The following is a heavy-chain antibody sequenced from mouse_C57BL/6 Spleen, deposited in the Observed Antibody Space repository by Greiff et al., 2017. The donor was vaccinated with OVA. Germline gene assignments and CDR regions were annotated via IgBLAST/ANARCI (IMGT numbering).Heavy chain of an antibody. CDR1: GYTFTSYA. CDR2: IYPRDGST. D-gene: IGHD2-5*01. V-gene: IGHV1-85*01. J-gene: IGHJ1*03. Sequence: VQLQQSGPELVKPGASVKLSCTASGYTFTSYAINWVKPRPGQGLEWIGWIYPRDGSTKYNEKFKGKATLTVDTSSSTAYMELHSLTSEDSAVYFCARPRDYRNYDWYFDVWGTGTTVTVSS. CDR3: ARPRDYRNYDWYFDV.